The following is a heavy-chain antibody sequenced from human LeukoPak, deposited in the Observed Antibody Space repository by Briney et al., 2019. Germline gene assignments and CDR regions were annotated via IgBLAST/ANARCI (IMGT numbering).Heavy chain of an antibody. V-gene: IGHV1-46*01. D-gene: IGHD5-24*01. CDR1: GYTFTSYY. Sequence: ASVKVSCKASGYTFTSYYMHWVRQAPRHRLEWRGIINPSGGSTSYAQKFQGRVTMTRDMSTSTVYMELSSLRSEDTAVYYCARVPRRDGYNLFDYWGQGTLVTVSS. CDR3: ARVPRRDGYNLFDY. CDR2: INPSGGST. J-gene: IGHJ4*02.